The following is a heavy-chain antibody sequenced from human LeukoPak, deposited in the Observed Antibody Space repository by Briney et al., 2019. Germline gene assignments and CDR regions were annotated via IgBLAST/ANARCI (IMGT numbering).Heavy chain of an antibody. Sequence: ASVKVSCKASGYTFTSYYMHWVRQAPGQGLEWMGIINPSGGSTSYAQKFQGRVTMTRDMSTSTVYMELSSLISEDTALYYCAKDSTYYYGSGSYYFPPPKFDYWGQGTLVTVSS. D-gene: IGHD3-10*01. CDR2: INPSGGST. V-gene: IGHV1-46*01. CDR1: GYTFTSYY. J-gene: IGHJ4*02. CDR3: AKDSTYYYGSGSYYFPPPKFDY.